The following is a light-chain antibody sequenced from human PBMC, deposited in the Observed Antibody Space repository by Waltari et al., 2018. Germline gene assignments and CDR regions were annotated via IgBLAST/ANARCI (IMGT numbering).Light chain of an antibody. Sequence: EIVMTQSPATLSVSAGETATLSCRASQSVSSNLAWYQQKPGQAPSLLIHGASTRATGVPARFSGSGSGTGFTLTIGSLQSEGIAVDYCQQYDNWLLTFGGGTKVEI. CDR1: QSVSSN. V-gene: IGKV3-15*01. CDR3: QQYDNWLLT. CDR2: GAS. J-gene: IGKJ4*01.